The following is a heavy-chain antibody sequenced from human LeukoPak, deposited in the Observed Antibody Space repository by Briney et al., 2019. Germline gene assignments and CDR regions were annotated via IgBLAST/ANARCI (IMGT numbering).Heavy chain of an antibody. CDR1: GFTFNSYS. V-gene: IGHV3-21*01. CDR3: TTIFGVVSDDAFDI. D-gene: IGHD3-3*01. J-gene: IGHJ3*02. CDR2: ISSSSSYI. Sequence: GGSLRLSCAASGFTFNSYSMNWVRQAPGKGLEWVSSISSSSSYIYYADSVKGRFTISRDNAKNSLYLQMNSLRAEDTAVYYCTTIFGVVSDDAFDIWGQGTMVTVSS.